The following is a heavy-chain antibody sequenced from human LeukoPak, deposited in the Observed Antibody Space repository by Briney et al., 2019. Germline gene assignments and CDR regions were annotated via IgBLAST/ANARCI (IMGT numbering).Heavy chain of an antibody. V-gene: IGHV4-39*07. CDR2: IYHSGST. J-gene: IGHJ5*02. CDR1: GGSISSGDYY. CDR3: ASSFLASNNWFDP. Sequence: PSETLSLTCTVSGGSISSGDYYWGWIRQPPGKGLEWIGSIYHSGSTYYNPSLKSRVTISVDTSKNQFSLKLSSVTAADTAVYYCASSFLASNNWFDPWGQGTLVTVSS. D-gene: IGHD3-3*02.